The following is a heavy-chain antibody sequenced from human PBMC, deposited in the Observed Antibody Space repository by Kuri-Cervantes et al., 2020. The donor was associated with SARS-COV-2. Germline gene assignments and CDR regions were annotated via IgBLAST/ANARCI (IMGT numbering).Heavy chain of an antibody. CDR1: TFTFRRCS. Sequence: GGSLRLSCVASTFTFRRCSMIRVRQAPGKGLEWVAVISYDGSNKYYADSVKGRFTISRDNSKNTLYLQMNSLRAEDTAVYYCAREMSGSDYMDVWGKGTTVTVSS. V-gene: IGHV3-30-3*01. D-gene: IGHD3-10*01. CDR3: AREMSGSDYMDV. CDR2: ISYDGSNK. J-gene: IGHJ6*03.